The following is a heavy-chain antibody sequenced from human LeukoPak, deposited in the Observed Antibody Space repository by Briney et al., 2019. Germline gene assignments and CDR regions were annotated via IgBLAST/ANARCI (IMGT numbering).Heavy chain of an antibody. Sequence: GGSLRLSCAASGFTFSSYSMNWVRQAPGKGLEWVSSISSSSSYIYYADSVKGRFTISRDNAKNSLYLQMNSLRAEDTAVYYCARDDWNHEDLLDYWGQGTLVTVSS. J-gene: IGHJ4*02. D-gene: IGHD1-1*01. V-gene: IGHV3-21*01. CDR3: ARDDWNHEDLLDY. CDR2: ISSSSSYI. CDR1: GFTFSSYS.